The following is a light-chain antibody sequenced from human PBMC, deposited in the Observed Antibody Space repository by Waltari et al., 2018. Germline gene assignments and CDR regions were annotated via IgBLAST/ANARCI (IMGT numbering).Light chain of an antibody. J-gene: IGLJ2*01. Sequence: QSVLTQPPSASGTPGQRVTLSCSGSSSNIGRNYVYWYQQFPGTAPKLLIFRNNQRPSGVPDRFSGSKSGTSASLAISGLRSEDEADYYCAAWDDSLSGVVFGGGAKLTVL. CDR3: AAWDDSLSGVV. CDR2: RNN. CDR1: SSNIGRNY. V-gene: IGLV1-47*01.